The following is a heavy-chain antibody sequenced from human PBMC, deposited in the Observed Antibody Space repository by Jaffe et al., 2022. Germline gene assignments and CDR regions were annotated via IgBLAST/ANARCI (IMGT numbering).Heavy chain of an antibody. CDR2: IRYDGSNK. D-gene: IGHD3-22*01. CDR1: GFTFSSYG. Sequence: QVQLVESGGGVVQPGGSLRLSCAASGFTFSSYGMHWVRQAPGKGLEWVAFIRYDGSNKYYADSVKGRFTISRDNSKNTLYLQMNSLRAEDTAVYYCAKDPGMIRYYFDYWGQGTLVTVSS. J-gene: IGHJ4*02. V-gene: IGHV3-30*02. CDR3: AKDPGMIRYYFDY.